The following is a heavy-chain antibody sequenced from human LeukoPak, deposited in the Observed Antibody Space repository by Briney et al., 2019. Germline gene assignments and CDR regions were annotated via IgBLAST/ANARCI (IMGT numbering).Heavy chain of an antibody. J-gene: IGHJ4*02. CDR3: ARDRNASFDY. Sequence: GGSLRLSCAASGFTFSSYGMHWVRQAPGKGLDWVAVIWYDASNKYYADSVKGRFTISRENSKNTLYLQMNSLRAEDTAVYYCARDRNASFDYWGQGTLVTVSS. CDR1: GFTFSSYG. CDR2: IWYDASNK. V-gene: IGHV3-33*01.